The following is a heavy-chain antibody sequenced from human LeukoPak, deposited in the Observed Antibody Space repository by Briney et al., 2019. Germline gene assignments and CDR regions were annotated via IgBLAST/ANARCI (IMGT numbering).Heavy chain of an antibody. V-gene: IGHV4-59*08. Sequence: SQTLSLTCTVSGGSFTNYYWSWIRQPPGKGQEWIGHIYYSGSTNYNPSLKSRVTISVDTSKNQFSLKLSSMTAADTAVYYCARGQLYHDSTGYSYWGQGTLVTVSS. CDR1: GGSFTNYY. CDR3: ARGQLYHDSTGYSY. J-gene: IGHJ4*02. CDR2: IYYSGST. D-gene: IGHD3-22*01.